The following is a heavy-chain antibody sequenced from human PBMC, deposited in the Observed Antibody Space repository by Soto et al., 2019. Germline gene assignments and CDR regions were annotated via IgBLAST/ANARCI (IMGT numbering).Heavy chain of an antibody. CDR3: ASTTAAGYYYGMDV. J-gene: IGHJ6*02. D-gene: IGHD4-17*01. CDR2: ISGSGGST. V-gene: IGHV3-23*01. CDR1: GFTFSSYA. Sequence: HPGGSLRLSCAASGFTFSSYAMSWVRQAPGKGLEWVSAISGSGGSTYYADSVKGRFTISRDNSKNTLYLQMNSLRAEDTAVYYCASTTAAGYYYGMDVWGQGTTVTVSS.